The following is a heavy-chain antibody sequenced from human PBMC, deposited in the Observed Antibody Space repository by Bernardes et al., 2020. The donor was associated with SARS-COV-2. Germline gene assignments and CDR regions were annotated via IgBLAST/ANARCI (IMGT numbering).Heavy chain of an antibody. J-gene: IGHJ6*02. CDR2: IKQDGSEK. CDR3: ARRRENYYYGMDV. D-gene: IGHD1-26*01. CDR1: GFTFSSYW. V-gene: IGHV3-7*01. Sequence: VGSLRLSCAASGFTFSSYWMSWVRQAPGKGLEWVANIKQDGSEKYYVDSVKGRFTISRDNAKNSLYLQMNSLRAEDTAVYYCARRRENYYYGMDVWGQGTTVTVSS.